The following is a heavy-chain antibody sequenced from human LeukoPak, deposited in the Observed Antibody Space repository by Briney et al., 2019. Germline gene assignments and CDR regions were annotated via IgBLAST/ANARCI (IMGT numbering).Heavy chain of an antibody. V-gene: IGHV3-23*01. CDR3: AKRIQSAMATGY. J-gene: IGHJ4*02. D-gene: IGHD5-18*01. CDR1: GFTFSSYG. CDR2: ISGSGGST. Sequence: GGSLRLSCAASGFTFSSYGMHWVRQAPGKGLEWVSDISGSGGSTYYADSVKGRFTISRDNSKNTLYLQMNSLRAEDTAVYYCAKRIQSAMATGYWGQGTLVTVSS.